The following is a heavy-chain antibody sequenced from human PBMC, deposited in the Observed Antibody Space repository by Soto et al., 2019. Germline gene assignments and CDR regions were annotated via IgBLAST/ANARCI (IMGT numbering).Heavy chain of an antibody. D-gene: IGHD3-22*01. Sequence: GGSLRLSCAASGFTFSSYWMSWVRQAPGKGLEWVANIKQDGSGKYYVDSGKGRFTNSRDKAKNSLYLQMNSLRAEDTDVYCCARLYYDSSGYYFYYYYGMDVWGQGTTVTVSS. CDR3: ARLYYDSSGYYFYYYYGMDV. CDR2: IKQDGSGK. V-gene: IGHV3-7*05. CDR1: GFTFSSYW. J-gene: IGHJ6*02.